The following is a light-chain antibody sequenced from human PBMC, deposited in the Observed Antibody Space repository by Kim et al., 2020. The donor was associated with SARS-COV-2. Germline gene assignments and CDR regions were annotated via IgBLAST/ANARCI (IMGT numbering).Light chain of an antibody. V-gene: IGKV1-5*03. CDR3: QQYDAYPYT. CDR2: KAV. J-gene: IGKJ2*01. CDR1: QSISNW. Sequence: SASVGDRVTLTCRASQSISNWLVWYQQKPGKAPKVLIYKAVTLESGVPSRFSGSGSGTEYTLTISSLQPDDFATYYCQQYDAYPYTFGQGTKLEI.